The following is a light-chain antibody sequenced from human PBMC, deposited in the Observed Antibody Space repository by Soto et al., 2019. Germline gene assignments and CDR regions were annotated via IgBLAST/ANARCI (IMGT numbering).Light chain of an antibody. J-gene: IGLJ1*01. V-gene: IGLV2-11*01. CDR1: SNDFGGYNY. Sequence: QSVLTQPRSVSGSPGQSVTISCTGTSNDFGGYNYVSWYQQHPGKAPKVMIYDVSKRPSGGPDRFSGSKSGNTASLTISGLQAEDEADYYCCSYVGTNTSYVFGTGTKVTVL. CDR2: DVS. CDR3: CSYVGTNTSYV.